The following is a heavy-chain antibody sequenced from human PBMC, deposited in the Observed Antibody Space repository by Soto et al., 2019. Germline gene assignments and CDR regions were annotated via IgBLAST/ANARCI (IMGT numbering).Heavy chain of an antibody. D-gene: IGHD3-16*02. CDR1: GYTLTALS. V-gene: IGHV1-24*01. CDR2: FDPEDGET. Sequence: ASVKVSCKVSGYTLTALSMHWVRQAPGKGLEWMGGFDPEDGETIYAQKFQGRVTMTEDTSTDTAYMELSSLRSEDTAVYYCATAGRLGELSLGGYYYYYGMDVWGQGTTVTVSS. J-gene: IGHJ6*02. CDR3: ATAGRLGELSLGGYYYYYGMDV.